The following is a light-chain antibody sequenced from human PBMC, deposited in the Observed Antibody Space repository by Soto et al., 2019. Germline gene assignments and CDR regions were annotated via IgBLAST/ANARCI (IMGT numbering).Light chain of an antibody. CDR1: QSVSSN. CDR2: GAS. CDR3: QQYGNSPLT. Sequence: EIVLTQSPGTLSLSPGERATLSCRASQSVSSNFAWYQQKPGQAPRLLIYGASSRATGIPDRFSGSGSGTDFTLTISRLEPEDFAVYYWQQYGNSPLTFGGGTKV. V-gene: IGKV3-20*01. J-gene: IGKJ4*01.